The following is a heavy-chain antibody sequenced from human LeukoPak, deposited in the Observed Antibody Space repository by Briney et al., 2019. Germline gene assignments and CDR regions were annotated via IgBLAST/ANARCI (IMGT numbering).Heavy chain of an antibody. CDR1: GVSFRGYY. Sequence: SDTLSLTCAVYGVSFRGYYWSWIRQPPGKGLEWIGEIHHSGSTHYNPSLKGRVTISVATSKNQFSLKLSSVTAADTAGYYCARGISSSWYDNGGQGTLVTASP. V-gene: IGHV4-34*01. CDR3: ARGISSSWYDN. J-gene: IGHJ4*02. D-gene: IGHD6-13*01. CDR2: IHHSGST.